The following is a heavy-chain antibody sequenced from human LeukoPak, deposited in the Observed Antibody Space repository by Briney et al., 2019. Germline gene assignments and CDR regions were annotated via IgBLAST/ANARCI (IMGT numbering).Heavy chain of an antibody. D-gene: IGHD3-9*01. Sequence: RGSLRLSCAASGFTFSSYSMNWVRQAPGKGLEWVSSISSSSSYIYYADSVKGRFTISRDNAKNSLYLQMNSLRAEDTAVYYCARGEGYDILWFDPWGQGTLVTVSS. CDR2: ISSSSSYI. CDR3: ARGEGYDILWFDP. V-gene: IGHV3-21*01. J-gene: IGHJ5*02. CDR1: GFTFSSYS.